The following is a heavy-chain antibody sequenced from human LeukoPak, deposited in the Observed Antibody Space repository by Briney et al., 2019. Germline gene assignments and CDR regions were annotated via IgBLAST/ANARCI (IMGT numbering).Heavy chain of an antibody. J-gene: IGHJ3*02. V-gene: IGHV3-48*02. CDR2: ISSSSVTI. D-gene: IGHD3-10*01. Sequence: GGSLRLSCAASGFSFSSYSMNWGRQAPGKGLEWVSYISSSSVTIYYADSVKGRFTISRDNAKNSLYLQMNSLRDEDTAVYYCATRNYYGSGPNGAFDMWGQGTMVTVSS. CDR3: ATRNYYGSGPNGAFDM. CDR1: GFSFSSYS.